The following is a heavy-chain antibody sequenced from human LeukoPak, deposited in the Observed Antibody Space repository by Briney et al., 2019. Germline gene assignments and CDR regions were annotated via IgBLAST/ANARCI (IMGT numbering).Heavy chain of an antibody. Sequence: SETLSLTCTVSGYSISSGYDWGWIRQPPGKGLEWIGSIYHSGSTYYNPSLKSRVTISVDTSKNQFSLKLSSVTAADTAVYYCARVPYDFWSGYHIGGNPYYFDYWGQGTLVTVSS. D-gene: IGHD3-3*01. J-gene: IGHJ4*02. V-gene: IGHV4-38-2*02. CDR2: IYHSGST. CDR3: ARVPYDFWSGYHIGGNPYYFDY. CDR1: GYSISSGYD.